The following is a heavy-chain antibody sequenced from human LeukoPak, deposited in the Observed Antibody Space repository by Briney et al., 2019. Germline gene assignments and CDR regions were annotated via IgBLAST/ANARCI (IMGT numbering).Heavy chain of an antibody. CDR1: GFTFSSYW. Sequence: PGGSLRLSCAASGFTFSSYWMHWVRQAPGKGLVWFSRINSDGSSTSYADSVKGRFIISRDNAKNTLYLQMNSLRAEDTAVYYCARVRGRGYSFWFDPWGQGTLVTVSS. J-gene: IGHJ5*02. CDR3: ARVRGRGYSFWFDP. D-gene: IGHD5-18*01. V-gene: IGHV3-74*01. CDR2: INSDGSST.